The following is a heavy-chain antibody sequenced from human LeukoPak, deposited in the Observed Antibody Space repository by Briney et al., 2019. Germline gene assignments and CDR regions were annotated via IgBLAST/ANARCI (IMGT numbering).Heavy chain of an antibody. CDR2: ISSSSNYI. CDR3: ARDVGASAPDSFDI. V-gene: IGHV3-21*01. D-gene: IGHD1-26*01. J-gene: IGHJ3*02. CDR1: GFTFSTYN. Sequence: GGSLRLSCAASGFTFSTYNMNWVRQAPGKGLEWVSSISSSSNYIYYADSVKGRFTISRDNAKNSLYLQMNSLRVEDTDVYYCARDVGASAPDSFDIWGQGTMVTVSS.